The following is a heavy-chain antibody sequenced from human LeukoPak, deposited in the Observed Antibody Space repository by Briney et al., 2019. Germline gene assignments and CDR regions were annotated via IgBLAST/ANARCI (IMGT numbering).Heavy chain of an antibody. V-gene: IGHV3-7*01. CDR2: IKEDGSVQ. CDR1: GFPFSVYW. D-gene: IGHD2-2*01. J-gene: IGHJ6*04. Sequence: TGGSLRLSCTASGFPFSVYWISWVRQAPGKGLEWVANIKEDGSVQDYVDSVKGRFTISRDSAKNSVYLQMNSLRVDDTAVYYCVGQLLRAVWGKGTTVTVSS. CDR3: VGQLLRAV.